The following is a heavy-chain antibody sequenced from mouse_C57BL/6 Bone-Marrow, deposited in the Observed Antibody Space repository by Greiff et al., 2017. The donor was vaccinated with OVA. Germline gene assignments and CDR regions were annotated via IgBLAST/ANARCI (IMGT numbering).Heavy chain of an antibody. Sequence: VQLQQSGPVLVKPGASVKMSCKASGYTFTDYYMNWVKQSHGKSLEWIGVINPYNGGTSYNQKFKGKATLTVDKSSSTAYMELSSLTSEDSAVYYCARGGPHFDYWGQGTTLTVSS. CDR1: GYTFTDYY. V-gene: IGHV1-19*01. D-gene: IGHD1-1*02. J-gene: IGHJ2*01. CDR2: INPYNGGT. CDR3: ARGGPHFDY.